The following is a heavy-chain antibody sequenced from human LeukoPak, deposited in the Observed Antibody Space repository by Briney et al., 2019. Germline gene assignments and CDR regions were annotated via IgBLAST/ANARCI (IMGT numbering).Heavy chain of an antibody. CDR2: ISSSGGTT. J-gene: IGHJ4*02. D-gene: IGHD6-13*01. V-gene: IGHV3-48*03. Sequence: GGSLRLSCAASGFTFRNYEMNWVRQAPGKGLECVSYISSSGGTTYYADSVKGRFTISRDNAKNSLYLQMNSLRVEDTAVYYCARDDGYTSSWSFDYWGQGILVTVSS. CDR1: GFTFRNYE. CDR3: ARDDGYTSSWSFDY.